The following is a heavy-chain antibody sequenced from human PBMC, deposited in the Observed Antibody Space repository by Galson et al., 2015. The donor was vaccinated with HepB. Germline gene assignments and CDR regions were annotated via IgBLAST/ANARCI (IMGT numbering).Heavy chain of an antibody. D-gene: IGHD6-13*01. CDR1: GFTFSTSG. V-gene: IGHV3-30*18. Sequence: SLRLSCAASGFTFSTSGMHWVRQAPGKGLEWVAIISFDGSKKNHADFVKGRFTISRDNSKNTLYLQMNSLRSEDTAVYYCAKVRSWFDGMDVWGQGTTVTVSS. CDR2: ISFDGSKK. CDR3: AKVRSWFDGMDV. J-gene: IGHJ6*02.